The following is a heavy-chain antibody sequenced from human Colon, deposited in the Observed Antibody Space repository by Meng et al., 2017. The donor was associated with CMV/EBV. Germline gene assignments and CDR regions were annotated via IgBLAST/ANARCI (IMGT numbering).Heavy chain of an antibody. J-gene: IGHJ5*02. CDR2: ISHDGKNK. CDR1: GFSFNAYP. CDR3: ARASNSSIDP. Sequence: GGSLRLSCAASGFSFNAYPIHWVRQAPGKGLEWVAMISHDGKNKFYAESVKGRFTISRDNSQNTVNLHMNTLRGDDSGLYYSARASNSSIDPWGQGTLVTVSS. V-gene: IGHV3-30*04. D-gene: IGHD4-11*01.